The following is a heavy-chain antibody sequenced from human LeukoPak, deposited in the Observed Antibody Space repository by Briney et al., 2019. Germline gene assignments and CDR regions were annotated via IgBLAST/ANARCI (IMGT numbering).Heavy chain of an antibody. D-gene: IGHD3-3*01. Sequence: SETLSLTCAVYGGSFSGYYWSWIRQPPGKGLEWIGEINHSGSTNYNPSLKSRVTMSVDTSKNQFSLKLSSVTAADTAVYYCARRRRPERAYYDFWSGYAHFDYWGQGTLVTVSS. CDR2: INHSGST. J-gene: IGHJ4*02. CDR1: GGSFSGYY. CDR3: ARRRRPERAYYDFWSGYAHFDY. V-gene: IGHV4-34*01.